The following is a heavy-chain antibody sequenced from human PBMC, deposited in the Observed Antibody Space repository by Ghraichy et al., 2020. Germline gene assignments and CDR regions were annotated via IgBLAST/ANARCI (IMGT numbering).Heavy chain of an antibody. CDR1: GFTFSSYA. D-gene: IGHD3-10*01. Sequence: GGSLRLSCAASGFTFSSYAMSWVRQAPGKGLEWVSAISGSGGSTYYADSVKGRFTISRDNSKNTLYLQMNSLRAEDTAVYYCAKDLGVWFGAGYYYYGMDVWGQGTTVTVSS. V-gene: IGHV3-23*01. CDR2: ISGSGGST. CDR3: AKDLGVWFGAGYYYYGMDV. J-gene: IGHJ6*02.